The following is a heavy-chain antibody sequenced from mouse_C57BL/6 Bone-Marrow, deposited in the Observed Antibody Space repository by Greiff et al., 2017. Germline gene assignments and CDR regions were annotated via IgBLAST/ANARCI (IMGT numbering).Heavy chain of an antibody. Sequence: VQLQQSGPGLVQPSQSLSITCTVSGFSLTSYGVHWVRQSPGKGLEWLGVIWRGGSTDYNAAFVSRLSITKDNSKSQVFFKMNSLQADDTAIYYCAKNYYYGLDYWGQGTTLTVSS. CDR3: AKNYYYGLDY. D-gene: IGHD1-1*01. V-gene: IGHV2-5*01. CDR2: IWRGGST. CDR1: GFSLTSYG. J-gene: IGHJ2*01.